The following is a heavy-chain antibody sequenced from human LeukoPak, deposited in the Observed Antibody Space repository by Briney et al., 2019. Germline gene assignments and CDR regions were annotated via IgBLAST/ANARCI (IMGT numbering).Heavy chain of an antibody. D-gene: IGHD6-13*01. CDR3: TRLVNSSSSP. Sequence: GGSLRPSCAASGFTFSGSAMHWVRQASGKGLEWVGRIRSKANSYATAYAASVKGRFTISRDDSKNTAYLQMNSLKTEDTAVYYCTRLVNSSSSPWGQGTLVTVSS. CDR2: IRSKANSYAT. CDR1: GFTFSGSA. V-gene: IGHV3-73*01. J-gene: IGHJ5*02.